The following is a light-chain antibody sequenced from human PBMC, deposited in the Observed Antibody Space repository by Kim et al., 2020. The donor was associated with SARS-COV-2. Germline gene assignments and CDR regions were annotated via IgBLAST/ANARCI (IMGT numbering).Light chain of an antibody. Sequence: SASVGDRITITCRASQDINNYLTWYQQQPGKAPKLLIYAASSLQSGVPSRFSGSGSGTDFSLTVSSLQPEDFATYYCQQGKTFPLTFGGGTKVEIK. J-gene: IGKJ4*01. CDR1: QDINNY. CDR2: AAS. V-gene: IGKV1-9*01. CDR3: QQGKTFPLT.